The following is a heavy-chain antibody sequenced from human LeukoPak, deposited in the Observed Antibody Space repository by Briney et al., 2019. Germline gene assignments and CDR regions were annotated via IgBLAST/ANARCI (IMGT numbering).Heavy chain of an antibody. CDR2: ISAYNGNT. CDR1: GYTFTSYG. V-gene: IGHV1-18*01. Sequence: ASVKVSCKASGYTFTSYGISWVRQAPGQGLEWMGWISAYNGNTNYAQKLQGRVTMTTDTSTSTAYMELRSLRSDDTAVYYCARDAFYYYDSSGYYKKGFDPWGEGTLVTVSS. CDR3: ARDAFYYYDSSGYYKKGFDP. J-gene: IGHJ5*02. D-gene: IGHD3-22*01.